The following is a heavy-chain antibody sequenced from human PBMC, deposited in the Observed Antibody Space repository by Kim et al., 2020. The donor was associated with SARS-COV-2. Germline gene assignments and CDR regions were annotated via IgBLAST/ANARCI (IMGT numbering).Heavy chain of an antibody. Sequence: KGRFTISRDNAKNSLYLQMNSLGAEDTAVYYCARVVGYGSGSYPYYFDYWGQGTLVTVSS. CDR3: ARVVGYGSGSYPYYFDY. D-gene: IGHD3-10*01. J-gene: IGHJ4*02. V-gene: IGHV3-11*06.